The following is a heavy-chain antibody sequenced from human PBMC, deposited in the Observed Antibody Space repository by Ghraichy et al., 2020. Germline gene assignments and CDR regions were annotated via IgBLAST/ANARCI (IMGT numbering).Heavy chain of an antibody. J-gene: IGHJ3*02. CDR1: GGSISSSSYY. CDR3: ARLRSYYDFWSGPTAPDDAFDI. V-gene: IGHV4-39*01. Sequence: SETLSLTCTVSGGSISSSSYYWGWIRQPPGKGLEWIGSIYYSGSTYYNPSLKSRVTISVDTSKNQFSLKLSSVTAADTAVYYCARLRSYYDFWSGPTAPDDAFDIWGQGTMVTFSS. CDR2: IYYSGST. D-gene: IGHD3-3*01.